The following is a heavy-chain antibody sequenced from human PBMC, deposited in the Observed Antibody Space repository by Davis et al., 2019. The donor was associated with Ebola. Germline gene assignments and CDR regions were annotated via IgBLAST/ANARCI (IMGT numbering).Heavy chain of an antibody. J-gene: IGHJ6*02. V-gene: IGHV4-34*01. CDR3: ARLRVVRNYYYYGMDV. D-gene: IGHD2-15*01. CDR1: GFTFSDYY. Sequence: ESLKISCAASGFTFSDYYMSWIRQPPGKGLEWIGEINHSGSTNYNPSLKSRVTISVDTSKNQFSLKLSSVTAADTAVYYCARLRVVRNYYYYGMDVWGQGTTVTVSS. CDR2: INHSGST.